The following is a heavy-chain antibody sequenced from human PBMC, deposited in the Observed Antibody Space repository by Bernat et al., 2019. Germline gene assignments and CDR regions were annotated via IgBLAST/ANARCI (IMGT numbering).Heavy chain of an antibody. CDR1: GFTFSSYG. CDR3: ARGTSGSYSPDFDY. J-gene: IGHJ4*02. CDR2: IWYDGSNK. D-gene: IGHD1-26*01. Sequence: QVQLVESGGGVVQPGRSLRLSCAASGFTFSSYGMHWVRQAPGKGLEWVAVIWYDGSNKYYADSVKGRFTISRDNSKNTLYLQMNSLRAEDTAVYYCARGTSGSYSPDFDYWGQGTLVTVSS. V-gene: IGHV3-33*01.